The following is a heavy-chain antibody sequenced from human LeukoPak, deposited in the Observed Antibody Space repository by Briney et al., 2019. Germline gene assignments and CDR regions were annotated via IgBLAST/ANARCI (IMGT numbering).Heavy chain of an antibody. CDR1: GYTFTKYD. CDR2: INTDTGNP. CDR3: AKEGSSWYLGLFDY. Sequence: GASVKVSCKASGYTFTKYDINWVRQAPGQGLEWMGWINTDTGNPTYAQAFTGQFVFSLDTSVDTAYLQISSLKAEDTAVYYCAKEGSSWYLGLFDYWGQGTLVTVSS. J-gene: IGHJ4*02. D-gene: IGHD6-13*01. V-gene: IGHV7-4-1*02.